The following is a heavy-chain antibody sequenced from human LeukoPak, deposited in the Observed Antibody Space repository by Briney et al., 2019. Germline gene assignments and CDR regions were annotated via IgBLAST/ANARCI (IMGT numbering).Heavy chain of an antibody. V-gene: IGHV3-21*01. CDR2: ITSSSSYI. CDR1: GFTFSSYS. J-gene: IGHJ4*02. Sequence: GGSLRLSCAASGFTFSSYSMNWVRQAPGKGLEWVSSITSSSSYIYYADSVKGRFTISRDNAKNSLYLQMNSLRAEDTAVYYCARELSIAAHFSTRDYWGQGTLGTVSS. CDR3: ARELSIAAHFSTRDY. D-gene: IGHD6-6*01.